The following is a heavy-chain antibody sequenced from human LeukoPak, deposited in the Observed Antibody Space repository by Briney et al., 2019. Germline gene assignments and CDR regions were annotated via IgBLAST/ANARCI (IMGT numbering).Heavy chain of an antibody. CDR2: VYYSGST. V-gene: IGHV4-61*01. D-gene: IGHD4-17*01. Sequence: SETLSLTCSVSGVSVSSGSHYWGWTRQPPGKGLEWIGAVYYSGSTNYNPSLKSRVTISVDTSKNQFSLKLSSVTAADTAVYYCARLGRGRGDYDFWFDPWGQGTLVTVSS. J-gene: IGHJ5*02. CDR1: GVSVSSGSHY. CDR3: ARLGRGRGDYDFWFDP.